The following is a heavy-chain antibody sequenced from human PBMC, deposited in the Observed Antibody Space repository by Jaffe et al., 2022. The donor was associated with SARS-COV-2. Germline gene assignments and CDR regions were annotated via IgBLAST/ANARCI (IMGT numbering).Heavy chain of an antibody. Sequence: QVQLVESGGGLVKPGGSLRLSCAASGFLISEYYMAWIRQAPGKGLEWVSYISSSSTNTNYVDSVKGRFTISRDNAKNSIYLQMNSLRVEDTAVYYCVRDRWLPDDVWGQGTLVTVSS. V-gene: IGHV3-11*06. CDR1: GFLISEYY. D-gene: IGHD3-22*01. J-gene: IGHJ4*02. CDR3: VRDRWLPDDV. CDR2: ISSSSTNT.